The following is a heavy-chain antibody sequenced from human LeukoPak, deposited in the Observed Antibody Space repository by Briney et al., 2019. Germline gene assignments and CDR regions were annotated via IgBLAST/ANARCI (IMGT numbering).Heavy chain of an antibody. CDR3: ARDEYYYGSGTYIPFDY. D-gene: IGHD3-10*01. Sequence: SETLSLTCAVYGGSFSGYYWSWIRQPPGKGLEWIGEINHSGSTNYNPSLKSRVTISVDTSKSQFSLMLSSVTAADTAVYYCARDEYYYGSGTYIPFDYWGQGTLVTVSS. V-gene: IGHV4-34*01. J-gene: IGHJ4*02. CDR1: GGSFSGYY. CDR2: INHSGST.